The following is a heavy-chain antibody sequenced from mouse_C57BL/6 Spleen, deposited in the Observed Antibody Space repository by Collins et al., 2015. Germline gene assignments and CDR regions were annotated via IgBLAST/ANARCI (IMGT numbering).Heavy chain of an antibody. CDR1: GYAFSSSW. V-gene: IGHV1-82*01. Sequence: QVQLQQSGPELVKPGASVKISCKASGYAFSSSWMNWVKQRPGKGLEWIGRIYPGNGDTNYNGNFKGKATLTTDKSSSTACMQLSSLTSEDSAVYFCARIYDGYPYAMDYWGQGTSVTVS. J-gene: IGHJ4*01. CDR3: ARIYDGYPYAMDY. D-gene: IGHD2-3*01. CDR2: IYPGNGDT.